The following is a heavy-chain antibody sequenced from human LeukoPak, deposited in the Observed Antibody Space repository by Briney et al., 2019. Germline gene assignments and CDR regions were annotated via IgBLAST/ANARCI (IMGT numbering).Heavy chain of an antibody. V-gene: IGHV4-39*07. Sequence: SETLSLTCTVSGGSISSSSYYWGWIRQPPGKGLEWIGSIYYSGSTYYNPSLKSRVTISVDTSKNQFSLKLSSVTAADTAVYYCARGGYCSSTSCCTRWFDPWGQGTLVTVSS. J-gene: IGHJ5*02. CDR2: IYYSGST. CDR1: GGSISSSSYY. CDR3: ARGGYCSSTSCCTRWFDP. D-gene: IGHD2-2*02.